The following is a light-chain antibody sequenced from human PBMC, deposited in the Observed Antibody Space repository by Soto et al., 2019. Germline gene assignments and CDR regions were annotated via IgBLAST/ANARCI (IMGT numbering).Light chain of an antibody. CDR3: MKGTHWPWT. CDR1: QSLIHSDGNTY. V-gene: IGKV2-30*02. J-gene: IGKJ1*01. CDR2: EVS. Sequence: DVVMTQSPLSLPVTLGQPASISCRSSQSLIHSDGNTYLNWFQQRPGQSPRRLLYEVSDRDSGVPDRFSGSGSGTDVTLKISRVEAEDVGVYYCMKGTHWPWTFGQGTEVEIK.